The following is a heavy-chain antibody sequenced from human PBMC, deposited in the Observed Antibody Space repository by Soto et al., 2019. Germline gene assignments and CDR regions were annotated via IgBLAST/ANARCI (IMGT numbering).Heavy chain of an antibody. Sequence: SVKVPGRASGGTFSSYALRWVRQAPRQGLEWMGGIIPIFGTANDAQKCQCRVTNTADEPTRTAYMGLGSLRSEDTALYYCSSGGGRVVVIDGFDIWG. J-gene: IGHJ3*02. CDR2: IIPIFGTA. D-gene: IGHD3-22*01. V-gene: IGHV1-69*13. CDR3: SSGGGRVVVIDGFDI. CDR1: GGTFSSYA.